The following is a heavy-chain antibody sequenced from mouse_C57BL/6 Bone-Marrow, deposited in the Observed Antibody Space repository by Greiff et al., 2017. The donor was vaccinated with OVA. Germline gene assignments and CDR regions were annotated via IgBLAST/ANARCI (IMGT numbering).Heavy chain of an antibody. CDR2: INPNNGGT. CDR1: GYTFTDYN. Sequence: VQLQQSGPELVKPGASVKIPCKASGYTFTDYNMDWVKQSHGKSLEWIGDINPNNGGTIYNQKFKGKATLTVDKSSSTAYMELRSLTSEDTAVYYCARRRYGSPFAYWGQGTLVTVSA. CDR3: ARRRYGSPFAY. V-gene: IGHV1-18*01. D-gene: IGHD1-1*01. J-gene: IGHJ3*01.